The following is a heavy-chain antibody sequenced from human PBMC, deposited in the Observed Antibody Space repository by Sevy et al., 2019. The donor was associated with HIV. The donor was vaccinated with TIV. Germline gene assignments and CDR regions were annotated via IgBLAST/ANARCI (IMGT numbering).Heavy chain of an antibody. Sequence: GGSLRLSCEGSGYTFSNYWMHWVRQAPGKGLEWVSRVNSDGSSTAYADSVKGRFTRSRDNAEITMSLQMISLRAEDTGLYYCVAANSWEDYWGQGIQVTVSS. V-gene: IGHV3-74*01. CDR3: VAANSWEDY. CDR2: VNSDGSST. D-gene: IGHD6-13*01. CDR1: GYTFSNYW. J-gene: IGHJ4*02.